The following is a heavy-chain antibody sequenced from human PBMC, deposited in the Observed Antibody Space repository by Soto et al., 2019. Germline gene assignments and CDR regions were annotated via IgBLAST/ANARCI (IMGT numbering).Heavy chain of an antibody. CDR1: GFTFSSYA. D-gene: IGHD4-17*01. CDR3: ARDDDYGDYYFDY. J-gene: IGHJ4*02. Sequence: QVQLVESGGGVVQPGRSLRLSCAASGFTFSSYAMHWVRQAPGKGLEWVAVISYDGSNKYYADSVKGRFTISRDNSKNTLYLQMNSLRAEDTAVYYCARDDDYGDYYFDYWGQGTLVTVSS. V-gene: IGHV3-30-3*01. CDR2: ISYDGSNK.